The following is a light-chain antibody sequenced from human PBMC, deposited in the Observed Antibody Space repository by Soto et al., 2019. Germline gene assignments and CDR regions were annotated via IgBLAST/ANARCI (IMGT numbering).Light chain of an antibody. CDR1: QSISSW. CDR2: DAS. CDR3: QQYNSYWT. Sequence: PMTQSPSTLSASVGDRVTITCRASQSISSWLAWYQQKPGTAPNLLIYDASSLESGVPSRFSGRGSGTEFTLTISSLQPDDFATYYCQQYNSYWTFGQGTKVDIK. V-gene: IGKV1-5*01. J-gene: IGKJ1*01.